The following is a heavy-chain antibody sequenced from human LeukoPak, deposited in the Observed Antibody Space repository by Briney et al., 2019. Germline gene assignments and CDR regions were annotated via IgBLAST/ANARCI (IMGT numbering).Heavy chain of an antibody. D-gene: IGHD3-3*01. CDR1: GGTFSSYA. CDR3: ARDLSGPPVPPGVAT. CDR2: IIPIFGTA. V-gene: IGHV1-69*13. J-gene: IGHJ3*01. Sequence: ASVKVSCKASGGTFSSYAISWVRQAPGQGLEWMGGIIPIFGTANYAQKFQGRVTITADESTSTAYMELSSLRSEDTAVYYCARDLSGPPVPPGVATWGQGTMVTVSS.